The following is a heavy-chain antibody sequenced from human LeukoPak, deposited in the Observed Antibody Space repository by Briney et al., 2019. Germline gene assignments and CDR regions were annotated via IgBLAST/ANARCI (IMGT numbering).Heavy chain of an antibody. V-gene: IGHV3-23*01. Sequence: GGSLRLSCAASGFTFNIYSTTWVRQAPGKGLEWVSVLSDRGVFTYSANSVKGRFAISRDNSKNTLYLQMNGLRVEDTAVYYCARKPSSGARGYYFDYWGQGTLVTVSS. CDR2: LSDRGVFT. CDR3: ARKPSSGARGYYFDY. D-gene: IGHD1-14*01. J-gene: IGHJ4*02. CDR1: GFTFNIYS.